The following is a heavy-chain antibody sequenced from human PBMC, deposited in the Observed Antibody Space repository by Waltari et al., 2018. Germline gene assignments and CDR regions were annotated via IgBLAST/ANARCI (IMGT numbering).Heavy chain of an antibody. CDR2: IYPGDSDT. V-gene: IGHV5-51*03. Sequence: EVQLVQSGAEVKKQGESLKISCTGSGYSFTSYWIGWLLPMPGTGLEWMGIIYPGDSDTRYSPSFQGQVTISADKSISTAYLQWSSLKASDTAMYYCARLGSSSGAYYYYYGMDVWGQGTTVTVSS. CDR3: ARLGSSSGAYYYYYGMDV. CDR1: GYSFTSYW. J-gene: IGHJ6*02. D-gene: IGHD6-6*01.